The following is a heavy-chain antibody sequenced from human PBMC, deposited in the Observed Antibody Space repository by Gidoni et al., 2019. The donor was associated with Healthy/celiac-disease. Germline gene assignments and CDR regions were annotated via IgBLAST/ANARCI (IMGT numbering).Heavy chain of an antibody. D-gene: IGHD2-15*01. CDR3: AKDHSAYCSGGSCYLGLLDY. V-gene: IGHV3-23*01. Sequence: EVQLLESGGGLVQPGGSLRLSCAASGFTFSSYAMSWVRQAPGKGLEWVSAISGSGGSTYYADSVKGRFTISRDNSKNTLYLQMNSLRAEDTAVYYCAKDHSAYCSGGSCYLGLLDYWGQGTLVTVSS. J-gene: IGHJ4*02. CDR1: GFTFSSYA. CDR2: ISGSGGST.